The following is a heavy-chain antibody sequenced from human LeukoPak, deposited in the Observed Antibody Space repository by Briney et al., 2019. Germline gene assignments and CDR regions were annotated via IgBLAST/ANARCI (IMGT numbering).Heavy chain of an antibody. CDR2: IYYSGST. Sequence: SETLSLTCTVSGGSIRSSSYYWGWIRQPPGKGLEWIGSIYYSGSTYYNPSLTSRVTISLDTSKNLFSLKLSSVTAADTAVYYCASGSRLELWSHWGNYYYMDVWGKGTTVTVSS. CDR3: ASGSRLELWSHWGNYYYMDV. J-gene: IGHJ6*03. V-gene: IGHV4-39*07. D-gene: IGHD5-18*01. CDR1: GGSIRSSSYY.